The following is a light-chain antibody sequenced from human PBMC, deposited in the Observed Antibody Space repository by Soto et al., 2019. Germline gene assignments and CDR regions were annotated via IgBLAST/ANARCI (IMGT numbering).Light chain of an antibody. CDR1: QSVLSSSNNRNY. CDR3: QQYYSSPIT. Sequence: IVMTQSPDSLAVSLGERATINCKSSQSVLSSSNNRNYLAWFQQKPGQPHKALIYWAFTRESGVPDRFSGSSSGTHFTLTISSPQAEDVAVYYCQQYYSSPITFGQGTRLEIK. J-gene: IGKJ5*01. V-gene: IGKV4-1*01. CDR2: WAF.